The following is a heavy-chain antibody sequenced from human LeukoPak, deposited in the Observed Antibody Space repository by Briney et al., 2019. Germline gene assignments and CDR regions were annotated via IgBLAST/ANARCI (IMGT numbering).Heavy chain of an antibody. D-gene: IGHD3-22*01. CDR2: IKQDGSEK. CDR3: ARDSSGYDYPLDV. V-gene: IGHV3-7*01. Sequence: GGSLRLSCAASGFTFSSYWMSWVRQAPGKGLEWVANIKQDGSEKYYVDSVKGRFTISRDNAKNSLYLQMNSLRAEDTAVYYCARDSSGYDYPLDVWGQGTTVTVSS. J-gene: IGHJ6*02. CDR1: GFTFSSYW.